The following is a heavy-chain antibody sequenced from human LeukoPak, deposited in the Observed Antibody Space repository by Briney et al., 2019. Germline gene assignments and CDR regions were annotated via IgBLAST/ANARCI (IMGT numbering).Heavy chain of an antibody. D-gene: IGHD3-10*01. J-gene: IGHJ5*02. CDR3: ARDIRGVITWFDP. Sequence: ASVKVSCTASGYSFTGYYIHWVRQAPGQGLEWMGWINPDSGDTDYAQKFHGRVTMTRDTSIGTAYMDLSRLTSDDTALYYCARDIRGVITWFDPWGQGTLVTVSS. CDR2: INPDSGDT. CDR1: GYSFTGYY. V-gene: IGHV1-2*02.